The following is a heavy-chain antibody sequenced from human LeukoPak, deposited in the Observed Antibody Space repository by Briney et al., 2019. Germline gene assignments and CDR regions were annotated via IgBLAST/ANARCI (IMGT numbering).Heavy chain of an antibody. CDR2: IYPGDSDT. J-gene: IGHJ4*02. Sequence: GESLKISCKGSGYSFTSYWIGWVRQMPGKGLEWMGIIYPGDSDTRYSPSFQGQVTISADKSISTAYLQWSSLKASDTAMYYCARHPDGYSSSWYGEDYWGQGTLVTVSS. D-gene: IGHD6-13*01. CDR1: GYSFTSYW. V-gene: IGHV5-51*01. CDR3: ARHPDGYSSSWYGEDY.